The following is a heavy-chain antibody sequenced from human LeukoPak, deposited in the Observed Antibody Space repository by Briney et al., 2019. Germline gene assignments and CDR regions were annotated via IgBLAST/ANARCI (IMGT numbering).Heavy chain of an antibody. CDR1: GHSISSGYS. CDR2: IYYSGST. CDR3: AGGYDILTGYDY. D-gene: IGHD3-9*01. Sequence: SETLSLTCAVSGHSISSGYSWGWIRQPPGKGLEWIGSIYYSGSTYYNPSLKSRVTISMDTSKNQFSLKLSSVTAADTAVYYCAGGYDILTGYDYWGQGTLVTVSS. V-gene: IGHV4-38-2*01. J-gene: IGHJ4*02.